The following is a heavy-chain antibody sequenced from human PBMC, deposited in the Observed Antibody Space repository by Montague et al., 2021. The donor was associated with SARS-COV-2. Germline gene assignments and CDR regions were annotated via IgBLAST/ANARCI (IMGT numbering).Heavy chain of an antibody. V-gene: IGHV3-23*01. CDR1: KFTFNTYA. CDR2: IGSGGDT. CDR3: ASYGVKSPGAFDI. J-gene: IGHJ3*02. Sequence: SLRLSCAASKFTFNTYAMTWVRQAPGKGLEWVSCIGSGGDTFFADSVQGRFTISRDFSTNTVFLQMNRLRADDTAMYFGASYGVKSPGAFDIWGQGTLVTVSS. D-gene: IGHD4-17*01.